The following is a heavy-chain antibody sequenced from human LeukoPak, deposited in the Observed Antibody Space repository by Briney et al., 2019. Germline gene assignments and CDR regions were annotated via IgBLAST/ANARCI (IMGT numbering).Heavy chain of an antibody. V-gene: IGHV3-33*01. CDR3: ARPLGGYNYPGDY. Sequence: PGGSLRLSCAASGFTFSSYGMRWVRQAPGKGLEWVAVIWYDGSNKYYADSVKGRFTISRDNSKNTLYLQMNSLRAEDTAVYYCARPLGGYNYPGDYWGQGTLVTVSS. D-gene: IGHD5-24*01. J-gene: IGHJ4*02. CDR1: GFTFSSYG. CDR2: IWYDGSNK.